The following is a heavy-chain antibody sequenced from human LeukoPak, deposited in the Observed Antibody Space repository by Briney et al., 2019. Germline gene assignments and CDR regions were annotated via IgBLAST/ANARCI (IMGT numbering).Heavy chain of an antibody. V-gene: IGHV1-2*02. J-gene: IGHJ4*02. Sequence: GASVKVSCKASGYTFTGYYMHWVRQAPGQGLEWMGWINPNSGGTNYAQKFQGRVTMTRDTSISTAYMELSRLRSDDTAVYYCARDGMDSYDSSGYYPIDYWGQGTLVTVSS. CDR3: ARDGMDSYDSSGYYPIDY. CDR2: INPNSGGT. CDR1: GYTFTGYY. D-gene: IGHD3-22*01.